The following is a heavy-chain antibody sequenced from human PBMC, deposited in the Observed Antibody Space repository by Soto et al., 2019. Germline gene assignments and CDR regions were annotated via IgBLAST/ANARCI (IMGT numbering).Heavy chain of an antibody. CDR1: GGSLGSTSYY. CDR2: IYYSGNT. CDR3: AAYDILTAYFPQYSFDY. Sequence: SETLSLTCTVSGGSLGSTSYYWGWIRQPPGKGLEWIGSIYYSGNTYYNPSLQSRVAMSIDTSNNHFSLKLSSATAADTAVYYCAAYDILTAYFPQYSFDYWVQRGLVTVSS. D-gene: IGHD3-9*01. J-gene: IGHJ4*02. V-gene: IGHV4-39*02.